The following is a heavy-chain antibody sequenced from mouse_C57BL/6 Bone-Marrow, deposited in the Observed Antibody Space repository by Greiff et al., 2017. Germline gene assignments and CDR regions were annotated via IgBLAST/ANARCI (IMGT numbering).Heavy chain of an antibody. Sequence: QVQLQQPGAELVKPGASVKMSCKASGYTFTSYWITWVKQRPGQGLEWIGDIYPGSGSTNYNEKFKSKSTLTVDTSSSTAYMQLSSLTSEDSAVYYCARPYSYYYAMDYWGQGTSVTVSS. D-gene: IGHD2-10*01. CDR3: ARPYSYYYAMDY. J-gene: IGHJ4*01. V-gene: IGHV1-55*01. CDR1: GYTFTSYW. CDR2: IYPGSGST.